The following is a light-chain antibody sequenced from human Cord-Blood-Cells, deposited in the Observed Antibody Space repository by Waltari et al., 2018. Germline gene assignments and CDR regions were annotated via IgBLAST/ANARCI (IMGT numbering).Light chain of an antibody. Sequence: QSALTQPASVSGSPGQSLTISCTGTSSAVGGYNYVSWYQPHPGKAPKLMIYDVSNRPSGVSNRFSGSKSGNTASLTISGLQAEDEADYYCSSYTSNVVFGGGTKLTVL. V-gene: IGLV2-14*01. J-gene: IGLJ2*01. CDR1: SSAVGGYNY. CDR2: DVS. CDR3: SSYTSNVV.